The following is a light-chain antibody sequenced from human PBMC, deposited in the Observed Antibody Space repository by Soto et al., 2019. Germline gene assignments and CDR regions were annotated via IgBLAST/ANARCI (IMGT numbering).Light chain of an antibody. Sequence: AIRMTQSPSSLSASTGDRVTITCRASQVISSYLAWYQQKPGKAPKLLIYAASTLQSGVPSRFSGSGSGTDFTLTISCLQSEDFATYCCQQYYSYPRTFGQGTKVDI. CDR2: AAS. CDR3: QQYYSYPRT. J-gene: IGKJ1*01. CDR1: QVISSY. V-gene: IGKV1-8*01.